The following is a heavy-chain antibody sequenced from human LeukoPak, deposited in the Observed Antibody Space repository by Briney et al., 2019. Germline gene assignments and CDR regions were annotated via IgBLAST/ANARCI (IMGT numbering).Heavy chain of an antibody. CDR2: ISSSGSTI. D-gene: IGHD2-2*01. Sequence: GGSLRLSCAASGFTFSSYEMNWVRQAPGKGLEWVSYISSSGSTIYYADSVKGRFTISRDNAKNSLYLQMNSLRAEDTAVYYCAKGSVVVPAAPHMDVWGKGTTVTVSS. CDR1: GFTFSSYE. V-gene: IGHV3-48*03. J-gene: IGHJ6*03. CDR3: AKGSVVVPAAPHMDV.